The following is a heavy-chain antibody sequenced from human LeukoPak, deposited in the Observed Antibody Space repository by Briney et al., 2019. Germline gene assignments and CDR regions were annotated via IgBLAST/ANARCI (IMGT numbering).Heavy chain of an antibody. J-gene: IGHJ3*02. CDR3: TRGSYYVAFDI. CDR1: GFTFSNAW. CDR2: IKSKTDGGTT. D-gene: IGHD1-26*01. Sequence: GGSLRLSCAASGFTFSNAWMSWVRQAPGKGLEWVGRIKSKTDGGTTDYAAPVKGRFTISRDDSKNTLYLQMNGLKTEDTAVYYCTRGSYYVAFDIWGQGTMVTVSS. V-gene: IGHV3-15*01.